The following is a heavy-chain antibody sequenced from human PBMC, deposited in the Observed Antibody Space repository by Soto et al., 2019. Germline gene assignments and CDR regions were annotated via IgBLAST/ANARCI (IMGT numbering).Heavy chain of an antibody. CDR1: GFTFSSYA. D-gene: IGHD5-18*01. V-gene: IGHV3-23*01. Sequence: DVQLLESGGDWVQPGECLRLSCVASGFTFSSYAMNWVRQAPGMGLEWVSTISGSGGSIYYAHSVKGPFAISRDNSKNTLFLQMSSLRVEDTAIYYCVKGISHGYDFLDYWGQGTLVTVSS. CDR3: VKGISHGYDFLDY. CDR2: ISGSGGSI. J-gene: IGHJ4*02.